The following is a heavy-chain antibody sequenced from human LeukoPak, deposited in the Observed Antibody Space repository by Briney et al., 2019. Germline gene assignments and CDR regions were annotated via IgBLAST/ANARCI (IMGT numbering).Heavy chain of an antibody. V-gene: IGHV5-51*01. CDR3: ARHALGGSYHQNDY. J-gene: IGHJ4*02. Sequence: GESLKISCKASGYSFYSYWIAWVRQTPGKGLEGMGIIYPGDSDTTYSPSFQGLVTISVDKSIRTAYLEWSSLKASDTAMYYCARHALGGSYHQNDYWGQGTLVTVSS. D-gene: IGHD3-16*01. CDR1: GYSFYSYW. CDR2: IYPGDSDT.